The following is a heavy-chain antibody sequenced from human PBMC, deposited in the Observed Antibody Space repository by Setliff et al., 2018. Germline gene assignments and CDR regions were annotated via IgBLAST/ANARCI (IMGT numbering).Heavy chain of an antibody. J-gene: IGHJ4*02. V-gene: IGHV4-61*02. CDR1: GGSISSGSYY. D-gene: IGHD3-3*01. CDR3: ARGGKILEWLYAHDY. CDR2: IYTSGST. Sequence: SETLSLTCTVSGGSISSGSYYWSWIRLPAGKGLEWIGRIYTSGSTNYNPSLKSRVTISVDTSKNQFYLKLSSVTAADTAVYYCARGGKILEWLYAHDYWGQGTLVTVSS.